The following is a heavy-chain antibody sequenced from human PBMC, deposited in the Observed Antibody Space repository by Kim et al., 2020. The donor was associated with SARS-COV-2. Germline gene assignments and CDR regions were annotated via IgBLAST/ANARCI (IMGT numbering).Heavy chain of an antibody. CDR3: AKTGEKDHAWGAYYDFWSGHSVPATPPGNWFAP. CDR1: GFTFSSYA. CDR2: ISGSGGST. V-gene: IGHV3-23*01. J-gene: IGHJ5*02. D-gene: IGHD3-3*01. Sequence: GGSLRLSCAASGFTFSSYAMSWVRQAPGKGLEWVSAISGSGGSTYYADSVKGRFTISRDNSKNTLYLQMNSLRAEDTAVYYCAKTGEKDHAWGAYYDFWSGHSVPATPPGNWFAPWGPGSQVTVSS.